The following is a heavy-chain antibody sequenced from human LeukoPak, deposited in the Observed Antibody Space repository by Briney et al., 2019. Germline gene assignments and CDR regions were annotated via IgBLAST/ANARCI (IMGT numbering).Heavy chain of an antibody. CDR2: IYYSGST. V-gene: IGHV4-31*03. D-gene: IGHD6-13*01. CDR3: ARTYSSSWYYFDY. J-gene: IGHJ4*02. CDR1: GGSISSGGYY. Sequence: PSQTLSLTCTVSGGSISSGGYYWSWIRQHPGKGPEWIGYIYYSGSTYYNPSLKSRVTISVDTSKNQFSLKLSSVTAADTAVYYCARTYSSSWYYFDYWGQGTLVTVSS.